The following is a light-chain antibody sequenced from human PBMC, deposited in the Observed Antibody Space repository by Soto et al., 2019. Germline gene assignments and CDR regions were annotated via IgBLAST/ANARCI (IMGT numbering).Light chain of an antibody. J-gene: IGLJ2*01. CDR1: SSDLGAYNH. CDR2: AVT. V-gene: IGLV2-14*01. CDR3: TSYTSSSTLI. Sequence: QSALTQPASVSGSPGQSVTISCTGTSSDLGAYNHVSWYQHHPGKAPKLMIYAVTNRPSGVSTRFSGSKSGNTASLTISGLRSEDEAEYYCTSYTSSSTLIFGGGTKVTVL.